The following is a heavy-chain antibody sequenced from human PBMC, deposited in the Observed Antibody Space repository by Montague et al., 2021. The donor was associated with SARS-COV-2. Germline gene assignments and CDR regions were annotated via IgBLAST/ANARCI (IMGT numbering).Heavy chain of an antibody. CDR1: GFSLDTRGAC. J-gene: IGHJ5*02. V-gene: IGHV2-5*01. Sequence: PALVTPTQTFTLICSFSGFSLDTRGACVAWIRPPPGKALEWLGTXYWXSCNHYNSSLKSRLSMSKDTSKNQVVLILTDVDPADTATYFCAHREEDNNGYSWFDPWGQGTLVTVSS. CDR2: XYWXSCN. CDR3: AHREEDNNGYSWFDP. D-gene: IGHD5-12*01.